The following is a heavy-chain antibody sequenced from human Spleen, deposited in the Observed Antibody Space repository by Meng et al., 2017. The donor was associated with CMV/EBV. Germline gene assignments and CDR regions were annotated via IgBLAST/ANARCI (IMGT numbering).Heavy chain of an antibody. D-gene: IGHD2-2*02. CDR3: ARGTYGYQMIYGPDY. V-gene: IGHV3-74*01. J-gene: IGHJ4*02. CDR2: VNSDGSST. Sequence: GGSLRLSCAASGFTFTGYWMHWVRQAPGKGLVWVSNVNSDGSSTNYADSVKGRFTISRDNAKNTLYLQMNSLRAEDTAVYYCARGTYGYQMIYGPDYWGQGTLVTVSS. CDR1: GFTFTGYW.